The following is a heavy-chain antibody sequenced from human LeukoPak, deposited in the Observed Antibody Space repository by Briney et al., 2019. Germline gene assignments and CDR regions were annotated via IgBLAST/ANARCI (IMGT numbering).Heavy chain of an antibody. D-gene: IGHD3-3*01. CDR2: IYTSGST. J-gene: IGHJ5*02. Sequence: SQTLSLTCTVSGGSISSGSYYWSWIRQPAGKGLEWIGRIYTSGSTNYNPSLKSRVTISVDTSKNQFSLKLSSVTAADTAVYSCARENDFWSAWGQGTLSPSPQ. CDR1: GGSISSGSYY. CDR3: ARENDFWSA. V-gene: IGHV4-61*02.